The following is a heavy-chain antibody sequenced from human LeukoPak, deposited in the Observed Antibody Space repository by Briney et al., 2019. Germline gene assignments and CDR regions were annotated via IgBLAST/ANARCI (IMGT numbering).Heavy chain of an antibody. V-gene: IGHV3-11*04. CDR2: ISNGGSTI. J-gene: IGHJ3*02. CDR1: GFTFSDFY. CDR3: ARDGAAAGTDAFDI. D-gene: IGHD6-13*01. Sequence: GGSLRLSCAASGFTFSDFYMTWIRQAPGEGLEWVSYISNGGSTIYYADSLKGRFTISRDNAKNSLYLQMNSLRAEDTAVYYCARDGAAAGTDAFDIWGQGTMVTVSS.